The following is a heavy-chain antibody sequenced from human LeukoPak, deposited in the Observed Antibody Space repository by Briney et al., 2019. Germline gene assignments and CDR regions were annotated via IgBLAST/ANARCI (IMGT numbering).Heavy chain of an antibody. CDR2: ISYDGSNK. D-gene: IGHD1-26*01. CDR1: GFTFSSYA. Sequence: GGSLRLSCAASGFTFSSYAMHWVRQAPGKGLEWVAVISYDGSNKYYADSVKGRFTISRDNSKNTLYLQMISLRAEDTAVYYCARDPVGYYFDYWGQGTLVTVSS. J-gene: IGHJ4*02. CDR3: ARDPVGYYFDY. V-gene: IGHV3-30*04.